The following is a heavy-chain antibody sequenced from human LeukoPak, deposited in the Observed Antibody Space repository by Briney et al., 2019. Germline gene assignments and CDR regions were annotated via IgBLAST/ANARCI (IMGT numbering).Heavy chain of an antibody. D-gene: IGHD4-17*01. CDR1: GYTFTSYY. J-gene: IGHJ5*02. CDR3: ARGTTVTTAWFDP. V-gene: IGHV1-46*01. Sequence: ASVKVSCEASGYTFTSYYMHWVRQAPGQGLEWMGIINPSGGSTSYAQKFQGRVTITADESTSTAYMELSSLRSEDTAVYYCARGTTVTTAWFDPWGQGTLVTVSS. CDR2: INPSGGST.